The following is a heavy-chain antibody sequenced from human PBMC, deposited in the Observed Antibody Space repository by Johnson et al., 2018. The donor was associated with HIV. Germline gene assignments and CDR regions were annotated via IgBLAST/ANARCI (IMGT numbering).Heavy chain of an antibody. CDR1: GFTFSSYD. CDR3: ARRDYNWNSAFDI. D-gene: IGHD1-7*01. V-gene: IGHV3-13*01. Sequence: VQLVESGGGLVQPGGSLRLSCAASGFTFSSYDMHWVRQATGKGLEWVSAIYSGGGTYYTDSVKGRFTISRDNSKNTVYLQMNSLRAEDTAVYYCARRDYNWNSAFDIWGQGTMVTVSS. J-gene: IGHJ3*02. CDR2: IYSGGGT.